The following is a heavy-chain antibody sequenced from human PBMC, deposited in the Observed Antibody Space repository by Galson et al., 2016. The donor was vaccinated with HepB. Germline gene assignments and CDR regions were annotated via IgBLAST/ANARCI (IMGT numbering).Heavy chain of an antibody. D-gene: IGHD4-17*01. J-gene: IGHJ3*02. Sequence: SVKVSCKASADTFTSFGFNWVRQAPGQGLEWMGWISSYNGNTNYAQNLQGRVTMTTDTSTSTAYMELRSLRSDDTAMYYCARAKVGDYDAFANWGQGTMVTVSS. CDR3: ARAKVGDYDAFAN. V-gene: IGHV1-18*01. CDR1: ADTFTSFG. CDR2: ISSYNGNT.